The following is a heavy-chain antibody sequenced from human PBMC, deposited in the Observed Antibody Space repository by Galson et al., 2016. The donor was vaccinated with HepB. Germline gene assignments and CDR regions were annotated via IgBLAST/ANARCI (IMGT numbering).Heavy chain of an antibody. J-gene: IGHJ4*02. Sequence: SLRLSCAASGFTFSDYYMDWVRPAPGKGLEWVGRSRDKANSYTTEYAASVKGRFAISRDESENSLYLQMNSLKTEDTAVYYCARDFYDGSCHYMDYWGRGTLVTVSS. CDR1: GFTFSDYY. CDR2: SRDKANSYTT. CDR3: ARDFYDGSCHYMDY. V-gene: IGHV3-72*01. D-gene: IGHD2/OR15-2a*01.